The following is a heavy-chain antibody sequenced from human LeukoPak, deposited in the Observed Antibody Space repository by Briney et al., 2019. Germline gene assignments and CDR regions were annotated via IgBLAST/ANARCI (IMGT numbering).Heavy chain of an antibody. D-gene: IGHD3-22*01. V-gene: IGHV1-2*06. CDR2: INPNSGGT. CDR3: ARRGIGSSGYYSDY. J-gene: IGHJ4*02. CDR1: GYTFTGYY. Sequence: ASVEVSCKASGYTFTGYYMHWVRQAPGPGLEWMGRINPNSGGTNYAQKFQGRVTMTRDTSISTAYMELSRLRSDDTAVYYCARRGIGSSGYYSDYWGQGTLVTVSS.